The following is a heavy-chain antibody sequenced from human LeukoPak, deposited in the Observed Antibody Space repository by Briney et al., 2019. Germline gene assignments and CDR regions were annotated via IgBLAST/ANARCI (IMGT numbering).Heavy chain of an antibody. V-gene: IGHV3-23*01. D-gene: IGHD3-10*01. CDR1: GFTFSSYA. Sequence: GGSLRLSCAASGFTFSSYAMSWVRQAPGKGLEWVSPISGSGGSTYYADSVKGRFTISRDNSKNTLYLQMNSLRAEDTAVYYCAKNAGFGELSPGDVWGQGTTVTVSS. J-gene: IGHJ6*02. CDR2: ISGSGGST. CDR3: AKNAGFGELSPGDV.